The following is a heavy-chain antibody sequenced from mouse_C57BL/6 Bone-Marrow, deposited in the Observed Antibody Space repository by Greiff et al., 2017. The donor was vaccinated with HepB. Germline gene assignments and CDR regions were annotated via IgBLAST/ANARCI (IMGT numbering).Heavy chain of an antibody. V-gene: IGHV1-7*01. CDR2: INPSSGYT. CDR1: GYTFTSYW. CDR3: ARGMVGLSNAN. J-gene: IGHJ2*01. Sequence: VQLVESGAGLAKPGASVKLSCKASGYTFTSYWMHWVKQRTGQGLEWIGYINPSSGYTKYNQKFKDKSTLTVDKSSSTAYMPLSSLTSEDSAVYYCARGMVGLSNANWDQGTTLSVSS. D-gene: IGHD1-1*02.